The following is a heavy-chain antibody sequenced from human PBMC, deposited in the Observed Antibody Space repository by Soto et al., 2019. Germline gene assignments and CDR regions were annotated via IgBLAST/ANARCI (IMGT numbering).Heavy chain of an antibody. CDR1: GESISRYY. CDR2: LYNTGST. CDR3: AREVGGAAAAYNWFDP. Sequence: SKTLSLTCTVSGESISRYYRSWIGQSPGKGLEWIGYLYNTGSTIYNPSLKSRVTISVDTSKNQFSLKMNSVTAADTAVYYCAREVGGAAAAYNWFDPWGQGTLVTVS. J-gene: IGHJ5*02. D-gene: IGHD6-13*01. V-gene: IGHV4-59*01.